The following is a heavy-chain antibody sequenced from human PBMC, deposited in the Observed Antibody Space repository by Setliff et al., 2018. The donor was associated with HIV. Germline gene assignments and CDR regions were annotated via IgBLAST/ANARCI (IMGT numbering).Heavy chain of an antibody. Sequence: GASVKVSCKASGYAFSRLPISWVRQAPGQGLEWMGGIIPTFGPAFYIEKFQGRMTITADESTTTVYMELTSLRSEDTAVYYCATDTVNTVFWYFDVWGRGSLVTVSS. V-gene: IGHV1-69*13. CDR1: GYAFSRLP. J-gene: IGHJ2*01. CDR3: ATDTVNTVFWYFDV. D-gene: IGHD4-17*01. CDR2: IIPTFGPA.